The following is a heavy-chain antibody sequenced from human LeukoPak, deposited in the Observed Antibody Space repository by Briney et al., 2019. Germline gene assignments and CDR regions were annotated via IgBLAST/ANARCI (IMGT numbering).Heavy chain of an antibody. Sequence: GGSLRLSCAASGFTFSSYEMNWVRQAPGKGLEWVSAISGSGGSTYYADSVKGRFTISRDNSKNTLYLQMNSLRAEDTAVYYCAKLGAVAGTSNGLDYWGQGTLVTVSS. CDR3: AKLGAVAGTSNGLDY. D-gene: IGHD6-19*01. CDR1: GFTFSSYE. J-gene: IGHJ4*02. V-gene: IGHV3-23*01. CDR2: ISGSGGST.